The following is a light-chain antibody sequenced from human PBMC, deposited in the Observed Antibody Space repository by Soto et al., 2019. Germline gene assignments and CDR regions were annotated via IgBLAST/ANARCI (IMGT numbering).Light chain of an antibody. CDR2: DAS. J-gene: IGKJ5*01. CDR1: QYIDSG. V-gene: IGKV3-11*01. CDR3: QRRSNSWSPIT. Sequence: EILLTQSPASLPLYPGKPVALSCSASQYIDSGLAWYQHKPGQAPRLLIYDASAWASGIPGRFSGSGSGTDFTLTITGLETEDFAVYFCQRRSNSWSPITFGRGTRLEIK.